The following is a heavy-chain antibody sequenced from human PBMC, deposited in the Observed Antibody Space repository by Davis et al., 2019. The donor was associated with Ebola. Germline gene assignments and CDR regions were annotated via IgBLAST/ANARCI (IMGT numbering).Heavy chain of an antibody. Sequence: GESLKISCAASGFTVSSNYMSWVRQAPGPFLLCVSVIYSGGSTYYADSGKGRFTISRDNSKNTLDLQMNSLRPEDTAVYYCAKTRSNWWNDALEIWGRGTMVIVSS. CDR3: AKTRSNWWNDALEI. V-gene: IGHV3-53*05. J-gene: IGHJ3*02. CDR2: IYSGGST. CDR1: GFTVSSNY. D-gene: IGHD2-8*02.